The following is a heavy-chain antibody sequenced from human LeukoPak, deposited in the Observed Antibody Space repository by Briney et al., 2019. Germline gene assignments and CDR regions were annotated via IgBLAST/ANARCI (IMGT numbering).Heavy chain of an antibody. Sequence: GGSLRLSCAASGFTFSSYAMHWVRQAPGKGLEWVAVISYDGSNKYYADSVKGRFTISRDNSKNTLYLQMNSLRAEDTAVYYCARDLHGGLWEYIVRGVSYYGMDVWGQGTTVTVSS. V-gene: IGHV3-30*04. J-gene: IGHJ6*02. CDR3: ARDLHGGLWEYIVRGVSYYGMDV. CDR2: ISYDGSNK. CDR1: GFTFSSYA. D-gene: IGHD3-10*01.